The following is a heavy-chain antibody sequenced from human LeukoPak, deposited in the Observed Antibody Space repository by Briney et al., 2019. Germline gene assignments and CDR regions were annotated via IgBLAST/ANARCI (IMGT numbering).Heavy chain of an antibody. D-gene: IGHD3-3*01. CDR1: GFTFSSYA. J-gene: IGHJ4*02. CDR2: ISDSGGST. Sequence: GGSLRLSCAASGFTFSSYALSWVRQAPEKGLEWVSAISDSGGSTYYADSVKGRFTISRDNSKNTLYLQMNSLRAEDTAVYYCATYDFWSGYGVGYWGQGTLVTVSS. CDR3: ATYDFWSGYGVGY. V-gene: IGHV3-23*01.